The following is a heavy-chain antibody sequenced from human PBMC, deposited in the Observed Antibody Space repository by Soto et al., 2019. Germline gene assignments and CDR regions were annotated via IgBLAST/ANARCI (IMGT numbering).Heavy chain of an antibody. D-gene: IGHD1-26*01. CDR2: ISYDGSNK. V-gene: IGHV3-30-3*01. J-gene: IGHJ4*02. Sequence: QVQLVESGGGVVQPGRSLRLSCAASGFTFSSYAMHWVRQAPGKGLEWVAVISYDGSNKYYADSVKGRFTISRDNSKNTLYLQMNSLRAEDTAVYYCAREAGRSGSYLAYWGQGTLVTVSS. CDR1: GFTFSSYA. CDR3: AREAGRSGSYLAY.